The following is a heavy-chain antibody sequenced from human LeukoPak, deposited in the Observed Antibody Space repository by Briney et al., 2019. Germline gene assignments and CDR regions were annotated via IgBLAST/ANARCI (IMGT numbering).Heavy chain of an antibody. Sequence: GGSLRLSCAVSGITLSNYGMSWVRQAPGKGLEWVAGISGSGGGTNYADSVKGRFTISRDNPKNTLFLQMNNLRAEDTAVYFCAKRGVVIRVILIGFHKEAYYFDSWGQGALVTVSS. CDR3: AKRGVVIRVILIGFHKEAYYFDS. CDR2: ISGSGGGT. CDR1: GITLSNYG. V-gene: IGHV3-23*01. J-gene: IGHJ4*02. D-gene: IGHD3-9*01.